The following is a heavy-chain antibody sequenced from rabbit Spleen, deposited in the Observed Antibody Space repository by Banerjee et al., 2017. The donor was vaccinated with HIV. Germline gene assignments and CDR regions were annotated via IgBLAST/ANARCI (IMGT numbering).Heavy chain of an antibody. V-gene: IGHV1S7*01. CDR1: GFDFTTYS. CDR3: ARYYIFYGMDL. J-gene: IGHJ6*01. Sequence: QLKETGGGLVQPGESLTLSCKTSGFDFTTYSMSWVRQAPGKGLEWIGAIYTGRGGTDYANWVNGRFTISSDNAQYTVHLQMNSLTAADTATYFCARYYIFYGMDLWGPGTLVTVS. D-gene: IGHD4-1*01. CDR2: IYTGRGGT.